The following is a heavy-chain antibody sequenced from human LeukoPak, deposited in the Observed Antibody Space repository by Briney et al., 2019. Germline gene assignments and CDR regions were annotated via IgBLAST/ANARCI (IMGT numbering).Heavy chain of an antibody. J-gene: IGHJ4*02. V-gene: IGHV1-69*06. CDR1: GGTFSSYA. D-gene: IGHD6-19*01. Sequence: SVKVSCKASGGTFSSYAISWVRQAPGQGLEWMGGIIPIFGTANYAQKFQGRVTITADKSTSTAYMELSSLRSEDTAVYYCAKDKEQWLVEYYFDYWGQGTLVTVSS. CDR3: AKDKEQWLVEYYFDY. CDR2: IIPIFGTA.